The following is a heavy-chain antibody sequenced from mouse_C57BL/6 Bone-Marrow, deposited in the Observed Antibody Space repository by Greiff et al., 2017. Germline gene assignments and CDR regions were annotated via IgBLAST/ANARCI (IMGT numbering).Heavy chain of an antibody. J-gene: IGHJ4*01. V-gene: IGHV7-3*01. Sequence: EVMLVESGGGLVQPGGSLSLSCAASGFTFTDYYMSWVRQPPGKALEWLGFIRNKANGYTTEYSASVKGRFTISRDNSQSILYLQMNALRAEDSATYYCARYRGGNLDYAMDYWGQGTSVTVSS. CDR3: ARYRGGNLDYAMDY. CDR1: GFTFTDYY. CDR2: IRNKANGYTT. D-gene: IGHD2-1*01.